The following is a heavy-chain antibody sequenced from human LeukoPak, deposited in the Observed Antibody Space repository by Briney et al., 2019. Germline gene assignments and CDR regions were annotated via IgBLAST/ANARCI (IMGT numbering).Heavy chain of an antibody. Sequence: PSETLSLTCTVSGGSISSYYWSWIRQPAGKGLEWIGRIYTGGSTNYNPSLKSRVTMSVDTSKNQFSLKLSSVTAADTAVYYCARTIPMVRGVIMYFDYWGQGTLVTVSS. CDR3: ARTIPMVRGVIMYFDY. V-gene: IGHV4-4*07. D-gene: IGHD3-10*01. J-gene: IGHJ4*02. CDR1: GGSISSYY. CDR2: IYTGGST.